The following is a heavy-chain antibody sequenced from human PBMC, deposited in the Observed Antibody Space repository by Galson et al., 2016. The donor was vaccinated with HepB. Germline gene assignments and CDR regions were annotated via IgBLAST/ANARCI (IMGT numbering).Heavy chain of an antibody. CDR3: ATEAAYSSSWLGY. Sequence: SLRLSCAASGLTFSHWVRRAPGKGLEWVAFISHDGNTKYYADSVKGRFTTSRDKSKTTLYPQMNSLRAEDTALYYCATEAAYSSSWLGYWGQGTLVTVSS. V-gene: IGHV3-30*04. D-gene: IGHD6-13*01. CDR2: ISHDGNTK. J-gene: IGHJ4*02. CDR1: GLTFS.